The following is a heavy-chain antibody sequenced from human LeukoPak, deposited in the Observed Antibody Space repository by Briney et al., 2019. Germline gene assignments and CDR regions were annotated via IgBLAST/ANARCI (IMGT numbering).Heavy chain of an antibody. CDR2: IHYTWCT. CDR3: SRVATRGGDFDY. J-gene: IGHJ4*02. CDR1: GDSLSLHY. D-gene: IGHD3-16*01. Sequence: SETLSLTCSVTGDSLSLHYWRWLRQPPGKELEGIGYIHYTWCTNYNPSLNSRVPISKDTSKNHYSLEPRSVPPAHPARYYRSRVATRGGDFDYWGPGDLVTVSS. V-gene: IGHV4-59*11.